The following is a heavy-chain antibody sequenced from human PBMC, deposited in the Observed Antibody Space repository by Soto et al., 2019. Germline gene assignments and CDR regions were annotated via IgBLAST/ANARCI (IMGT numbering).Heavy chain of an antibody. CDR3: ARSNWFDP. CDR1: GGSISSSSYY. CDR2: IYYSGST. J-gene: IGHJ5*02. Sequence: SETLSLTCTVSGGSISSSSYYWGWIRQPPGKGLEWIGSIYYSGSTYYNPSLKSRVTISVDTSKNQFSLKLSSVTAADTAVYYCARSNWFDPWGQGTLVTVSS. V-gene: IGHV4-39*01.